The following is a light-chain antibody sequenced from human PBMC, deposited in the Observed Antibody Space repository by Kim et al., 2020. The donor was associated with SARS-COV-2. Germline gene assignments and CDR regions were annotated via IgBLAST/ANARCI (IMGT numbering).Light chain of an antibody. CDR1: RSDVGGYNY. CDR3: SSYTSSRTWV. Sequence: GQSISISCTGTRSDVGGYNYVSWYQQHPGKAPKLIIFDVSNRPSGFSNRFSGSKSGNTASLTISGLQAEDEADYYCSSYTSSRTWVFGGGTQLTVL. CDR2: DVS. J-gene: IGLJ3*02. V-gene: IGLV2-14*03.